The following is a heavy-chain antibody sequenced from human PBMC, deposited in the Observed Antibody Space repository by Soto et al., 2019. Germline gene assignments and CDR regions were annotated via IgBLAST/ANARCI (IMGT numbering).Heavy chain of an antibody. J-gene: IGHJ4*02. D-gene: IGHD1-26*01. CDR1: VYTLTEIS. CDR3: AKDSSSGSYLEIEY. CDR2: LDPEDGEK. V-gene: IGHV1-24*01. Sequence: ASVKVSFKFSVYTLTEISMHCLRHSPGKGLEWMGGLDPEDGEKIYAQKFQGRATMTEDTSTDTAYMEMSSLRSEETAVYYCAKDSSSGSYLEIEYWGQGPMVPVS.